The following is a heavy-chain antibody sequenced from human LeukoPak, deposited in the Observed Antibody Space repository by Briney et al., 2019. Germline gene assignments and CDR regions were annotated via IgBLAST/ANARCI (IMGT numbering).Heavy chain of an antibody. V-gene: IGHV4-39*07. J-gene: IGHJ4*02. CDR3: ARRPSQYCSGGSCYSFDY. Sequence: PSETLSLTCTVSGDSISSSSYYWGWIRQPPGKGLEWIGSIYYSGSTYYNPSLKSRVTISLDTSKNQFSLKVSSVTAADTAVYYCARRPSQYCSGGSCYSFDYWGQGTLVTVSS. CDR2: IYYSGST. D-gene: IGHD2-15*01. CDR1: GDSISSSSYY.